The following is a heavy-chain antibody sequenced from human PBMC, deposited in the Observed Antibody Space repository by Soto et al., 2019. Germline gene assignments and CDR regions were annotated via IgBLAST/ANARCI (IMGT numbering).Heavy chain of an antibody. CDR1: GFPFSDHF. CDR3: TNSNAAAAQYFFAH. CDR2: IRNAANRYTT. J-gene: IGHJ4*02. D-gene: IGHD6-13*01. Sequence: DVQLVESGGDLVQPGGSLRLSCAASGFPFSDHFMDWVRQAPGKGLEWVGRIRNAANRYTTEYAASVKGRFTISRDDSKNALDLQMNSLTTEDTAVYYCTNSNAAAAQYFFAHWGQGILVTVSS. V-gene: IGHV3-72*01.